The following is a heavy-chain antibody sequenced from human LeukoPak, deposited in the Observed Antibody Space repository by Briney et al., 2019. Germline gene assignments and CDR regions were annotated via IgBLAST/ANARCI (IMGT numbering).Heavy chain of an antibody. CDR3: AREPSPGLDSSGYFLRYFDY. J-gene: IGHJ4*02. CDR1: GDTFNSYA. CDR2: IIPILGIA. D-gene: IGHD3-22*01. Sequence: SVTVSYKASGDTFNSYAISWVRQAPGQGLEWMGRIIPILGIANYAQKFQGRVTITADKSTSTAYMELSSLRSEDTAVYYGAREPSPGLDSSGYFLRYFDYWGQGTLVTVSS. V-gene: IGHV1-69*04.